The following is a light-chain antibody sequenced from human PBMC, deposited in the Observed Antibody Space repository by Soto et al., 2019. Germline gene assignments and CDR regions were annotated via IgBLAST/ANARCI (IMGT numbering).Light chain of an antibody. Sequence: WTPSERTLSLSAGETATVCCRASQSVAFSSLTWYQQKPGQAPRLLICGSSIRATGTPDRFSGSGSGTDFTLTISSLQPEDFAVYYCHYGSSPAWRCGEGTKVDIK. CDR3: HYGSSPAWR. CDR2: GSS. CDR1: QSVAFSS. V-gene: IGKV3-20*01. J-gene: IGKJ1*01.